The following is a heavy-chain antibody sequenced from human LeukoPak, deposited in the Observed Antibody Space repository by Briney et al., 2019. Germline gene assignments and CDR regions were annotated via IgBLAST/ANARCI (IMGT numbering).Heavy chain of an antibody. CDR3: AGYSRIDDTDGSYFYYMDV. CDR2: ISTSGTTV. D-gene: IGHD4-11*01. V-gene: IGHV3-48*03. Sequence: TGGSLRLSCAASKFTFSSYEMNWVRRAPGKGLEWISYISTSGTTVYYADSVRGRFTISRDNAKNSLHLQMNSLRAEDTAVYYCAGYSRIDDTDGSYFYYMDVWGKGTTVTVSS. CDR1: KFTFSSYE. J-gene: IGHJ6*03.